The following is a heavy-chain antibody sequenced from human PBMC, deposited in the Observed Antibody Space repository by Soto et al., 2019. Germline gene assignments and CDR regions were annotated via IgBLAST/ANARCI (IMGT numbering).Heavy chain of an antibody. Sequence: GGSLRLSWAASGFTFGHSAMSWVRQAPGKGLEWVAAISGTGGAAYYADSVKGRFTISRDNSRNTLFLQMNSLRVDDTAIYHCAKPEEVVRGFAFRGMGTLVTVSS. CDR3: AKPEEVVRGFAF. J-gene: IGHJ4*02. D-gene: IGHD3-10*01. CDR1: GFTFGHSA. CDR2: ISGTGGAA. V-gene: IGHV3-23*01.